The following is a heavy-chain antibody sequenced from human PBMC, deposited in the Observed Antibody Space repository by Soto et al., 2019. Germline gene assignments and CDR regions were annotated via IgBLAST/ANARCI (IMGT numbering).Heavy chain of an antibody. Sequence: GGSLRLSCAASGFTFNTYWMTWVRQAPGRGLEWVANIKEDGSEKYTVDSMKGRFTISRDNAKDSVYLEMNSLRPEDTAVYYCVRGDGDYYDGNGYLGRHWGQGTLVTVSS. V-gene: IGHV3-7*04. CDR2: IKEDGSEK. D-gene: IGHD3-22*01. CDR1: GFTFNTYW. CDR3: VRGDGDYYDGNGYLGRH. J-gene: IGHJ4*02.